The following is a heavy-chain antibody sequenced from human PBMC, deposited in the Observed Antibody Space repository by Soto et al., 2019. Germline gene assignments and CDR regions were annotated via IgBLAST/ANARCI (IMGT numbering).Heavy chain of an antibody. Sequence: QVQLVQSGGEVKRPGASVKVSCKTSGYTFSNYGITWVRQAPGQPLEWLGWISLYSDGTNYAQKFQGRVSMTTDTATTTAYLELRILRSDDTAVYDSARVVPGAEAWFGPWGQGTLVTVS. CDR2: ISLYSDGT. D-gene: IGHD2-2*01. CDR1: GYTFSNYG. J-gene: IGHJ5*02. CDR3: ARVVPGAEAWFGP. V-gene: IGHV1-18*01.